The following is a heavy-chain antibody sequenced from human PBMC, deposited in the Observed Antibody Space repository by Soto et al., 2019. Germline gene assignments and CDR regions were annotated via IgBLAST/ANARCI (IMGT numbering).Heavy chain of an antibody. D-gene: IGHD4-17*01. Sequence: EVQLVESGGGLVQPGRSLRLSCVASGFIADDYAMHWVRQAPGKGLEWVSGISSNSATINYADSVKGRFTISRDNAKNSLYLQIHSLRPEDTAFYYCVKDRKWGGMTTVHYLDSWGQRTLVTVS. CDR2: ISSNSATI. CDR1: GFIADDYA. J-gene: IGHJ4*02. V-gene: IGHV3-9*02. CDR3: VKDRKWGGMTTVHYLDS.